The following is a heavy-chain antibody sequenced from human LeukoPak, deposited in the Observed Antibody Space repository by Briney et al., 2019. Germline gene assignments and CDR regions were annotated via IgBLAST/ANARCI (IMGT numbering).Heavy chain of an antibody. CDR3: ARVTASIPTNWFDP. CDR1: GGSISSYY. D-gene: IGHD3-3*02. V-gene: IGHV4-59*01. CDR2: IYYSGST. J-gene: IGHJ5*02. Sequence: PSETLSLTCTVSGGSISSYYWSWIRQPPGKGLEWIGYIYYSGSTNYNPSLKSRVTISVDTSKNQFSLKLSSVTAADTAVYYCARVTASIPTNWFDPWGQGTLVTVSS.